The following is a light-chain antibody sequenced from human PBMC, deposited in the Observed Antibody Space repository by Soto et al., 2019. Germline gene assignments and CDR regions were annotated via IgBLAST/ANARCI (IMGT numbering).Light chain of an antibody. Sequence: DIQMTQSPSSLSASVGERVTITCRASQTISRNLTWYQQKPGKAPDLLIFAASNLQSGVPSRFSGSGSGADFTLTISSLQPEDFATYYCQQGHSAPVTFGGGTKVEIK. CDR1: QTISRN. J-gene: IGKJ4*01. CDR3: QQGHSAPVT. CDR2: AAS. V-gene: IGKV1-39*01.